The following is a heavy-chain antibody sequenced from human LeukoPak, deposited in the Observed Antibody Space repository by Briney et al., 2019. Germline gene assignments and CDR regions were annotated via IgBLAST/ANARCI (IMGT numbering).Heavy chain of an antibody. CDR2: ISSNGGST. CDR1: GFTFSSYA. J-gene: IGHJ4*02. V-gene: IGHV3-64D*06. D-gene: IGHD2-15*01. Sequence: GGSLRLSCSASGFTFSSYAMHWVRQAPGKGLEYVSAISSNGGSTYYADSVKGRFTISRDNSKNTLYLQMSSLRAEDTAVYYCVKSLVVALGYCSGGSCGTDYWGQETLVTVSS. CDR3: VKSLVVALGYCSGGSCGTDY.